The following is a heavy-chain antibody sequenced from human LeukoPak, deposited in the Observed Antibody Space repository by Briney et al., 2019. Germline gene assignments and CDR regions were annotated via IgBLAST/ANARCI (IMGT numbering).Heavy chain of an antibody. CDR1: GGTFSSYA. CDR2: ISAYNGNT. Sequence: WASVKVSCKASGGTFSSYAISWVRQAPGQGLEWMGWISAYNGNTNYAQKLQGRVTMTTDTSTSTAYMELRSLRSDDTAVYYCARGVKYYYDSSGYSVGEPDYWGQGTLVTVSS. D-gene: IGHD3-22*01. J-gene: IGHJ4*02. CDR3: ARGVKYYYDSSGYSVGEPDY. V-gene: IGHV1-18*01.